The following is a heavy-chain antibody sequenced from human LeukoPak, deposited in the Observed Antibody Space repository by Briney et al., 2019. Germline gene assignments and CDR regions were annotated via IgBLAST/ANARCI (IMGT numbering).Heavy chain of an antibody. CDR2: IYYSGST. Sequence: SETLSLTCTVSGGSISSSSYYWGWIRQPPGKGLERIGSIYYSGSTYYNPSLKSRVTISVDTSKNQFSLKLSSVTAADTAVYYCARHPGRCSSTSCYNTLTPDAFDIWGQGTMVTVSS. D-gene: IGHD2-2*02. CDR3: ARHPGRCSSTSCYNTLTPDAFDI. CDR1: GGSISSSSYY. J-gene: IGHJ3*02. V-gene: IGHV4-39*01.